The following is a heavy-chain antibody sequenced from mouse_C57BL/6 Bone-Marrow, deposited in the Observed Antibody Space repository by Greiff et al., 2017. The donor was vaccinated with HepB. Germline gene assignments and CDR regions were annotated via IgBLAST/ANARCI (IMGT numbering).Heavy chain of an antibody. V-gene: IGHV1-55*01. CDR2: IYPGSGST. CDR1: GYTFTSYW. Sequence: QVQLQQPGAELVRPGSSVKMSCKASGYTFTSYWITWVKQRPGQGLEWIGDIYPGSGSTNYNEKFKSKATLTVDTSSSTAYMQLSSLTSEDSAVYYCARRGDYVAMDYWGQGTSVTVSS. J-gene: IGHJ4*01. CDR3: ARRGDYVAMDY.